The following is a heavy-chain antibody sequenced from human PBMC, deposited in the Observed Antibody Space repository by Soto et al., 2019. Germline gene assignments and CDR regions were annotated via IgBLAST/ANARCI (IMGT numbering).Heavy chain of an antibody. CDR2: IFHSGST. CDR3: VRGGIAGHWFDP. J-gene: IGHJ5*02. V-gene: IGHV4-31*03. CDR1: RAFINSGGFY. D-gene: IGHD2-15*01. Sequence: QVQLQESGPGLVQPSETLSLTCSVSRAFINSGGFYYSWIRQPPGKGLEWLGYIFHSGSTLYTPSLRGRLTLSADPSRNQLSLHLTSVTAADTAVYYCVRGGIAGHWFDPWGQGILVTVSS.